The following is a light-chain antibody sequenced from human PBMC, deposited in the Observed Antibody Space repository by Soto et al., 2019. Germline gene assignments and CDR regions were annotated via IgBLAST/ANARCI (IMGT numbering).Light chain of an antibody. Sequence: EIVMTQSPATLSVSPGERATLSCRASQSVSTNLAWYQQKTGQANRITIYGASTRATGIPARLSGSGSGTEFTLTISSLQSEDFAVYYCQQYNSRTPWTFGKGTKV. CDR2: GAS. V-gene: IGKV3-15*01. CDR1: QSVSTN. J-gene: IGKJ1*01. CDR3: QQYNSRTPWT.